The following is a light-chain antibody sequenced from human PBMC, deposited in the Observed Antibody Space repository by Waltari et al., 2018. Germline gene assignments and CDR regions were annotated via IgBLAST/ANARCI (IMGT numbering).Light chain of an antibody. CDR3: QSYDSSLSGSV. CDR2: GNS. Sequence: QSVLTPPPSVSGAPGQRVTISCTGSSSNIGAGYEFHWYQQLPGTAPNLLIYGNSNRPSGVPDRFSGSKSGTSASLAITGLQAEDEADYYCQSYDSSLSGSVFGGGTKLTVL. J-gene: IGLJ3*02. CDR1: SSNIGAGYE. V-gene: IGLV1-40*01.